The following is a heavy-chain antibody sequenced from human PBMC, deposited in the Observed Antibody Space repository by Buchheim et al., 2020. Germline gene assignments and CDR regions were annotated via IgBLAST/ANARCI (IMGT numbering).Heavy chain of an antibody. V-gene: IGHV4-31*03. CDR3: ARGEPGDSSGLFHY. CDR2: IYYSGTT. CDR1: GASIRSYY. J-gene: IGHJ4*02. D-gene: IGHD5-18*01. Sequence: QVQLQESGPGLVKPSETLSLTCTVSGASIRSYYWTWIRQHPGKGLEWLGYIYYSGTTYSNPSLKSRVTISVDTSKNQFFLKLSSVTAADTAVYYCARGEPGDSSGLFHYWGQGTL.